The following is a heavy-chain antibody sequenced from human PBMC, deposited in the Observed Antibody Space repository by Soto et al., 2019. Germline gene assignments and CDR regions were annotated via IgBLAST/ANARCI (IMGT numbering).Heavy chain of an antibody. V-gene: IGHV4-59*08. Sequence: QVQLQESGPGLVKPSETLSLTCTVSGDSISGKFWSWVRQPSGRGPEWLGYVYLVGSTGPSGRTYYNPSLKSRITMSADSSKNQVSLKVTSVTAADTAMYYCARHVGGTNWHFDLWGRGVLVTVSS. CDR3: ARHVGGTNWHFDL. J-gene: IGHJ2*01. CDR1: GDSISGKF. CDR2: VYLVGSTGPSGRT. D-gene: IGHD2-8*01.